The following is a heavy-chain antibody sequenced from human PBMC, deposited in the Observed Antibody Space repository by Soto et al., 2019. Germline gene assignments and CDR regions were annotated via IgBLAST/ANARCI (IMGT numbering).Heavy chain of an antibody. J-gene: IGHJ4*02. CDR2: INSDGSST. D-gene: IGHD6-19*01. CDR1: GFTFSSYW. Sequence: GGTLRLSCAASGFTFSSYWMHWVRQAPGKGLVWVSRINSDGSSTSYADSVKGRFTISRDNAKNTLYLQMNSLRAEDTAVYYCDISTVAGPFDYWGQGTLVTVSS. V-gene: IGHV3-74*01. CDR3: DISTVAGPFDY.